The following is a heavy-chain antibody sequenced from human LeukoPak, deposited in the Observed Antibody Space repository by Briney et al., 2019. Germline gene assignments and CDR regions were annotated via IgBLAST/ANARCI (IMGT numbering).Heavy chain of an antibody. CDR1: GGSISSGDYY. CDR3: ARGQPPRPRKNPLRWFDH. CDR2: IYYSGST. V-gene: IGHV4-30-4*01. J-gene: IGHJ5*02. Sequence: SETLSLTCTVSGGSISSGDYYWSWIRQPPGKGLEWIGYIYYSGSTYYNPSLKSRVTISVDTSKNQFSLKLSSVTAADTAVYYCARGQPPRPRKNPLRWFDHWGQGTLVTVSS. D-gene: IGHD1-14*01.